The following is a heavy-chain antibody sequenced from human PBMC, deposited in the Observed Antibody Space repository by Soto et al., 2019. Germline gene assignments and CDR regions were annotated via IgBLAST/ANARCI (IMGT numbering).Heavy chain of an antibody. V-gene: IGHV4-34*01. CDR1: GGSFSGYY. Sequence: SETLSLTCAVYGGSFSGYYWSWIRQPPGKGLEWIGEINHSGSTDYNPSLKSRVTISVDTSKNQFSLKLSSVTAADTAVYYCARVIPVYDSSGYLRYFDYWGQGTLVTVSS. J-gene: IGHJ4*02. D-gene: IGHD3-22*01. CDR3: ARVIPVYDSSGYLRYFDY. CDR2: INHSGST.